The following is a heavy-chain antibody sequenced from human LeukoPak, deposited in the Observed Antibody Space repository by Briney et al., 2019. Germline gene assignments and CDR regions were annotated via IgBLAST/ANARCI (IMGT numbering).Heavy chain of an antibody. CDR1: GFTFSNYA. D-gene: IGHD3-3*01. CDR3: AKDPRFLEWPDRYC. V-gene: IGHV3-23*01. Sequence: PGGSLRLSCAASGFTFSNYAMTWVRQAPGEVPEWVSAISDSGGDTNYADPVKGRFTISRDNSKNTLYLQMNSLRAEDTAVYYCAKDPRFLEWPDRYCWGQGTLVTVSS. CDR2: ISDSGGDT. J-gene: IGHJ4*02.